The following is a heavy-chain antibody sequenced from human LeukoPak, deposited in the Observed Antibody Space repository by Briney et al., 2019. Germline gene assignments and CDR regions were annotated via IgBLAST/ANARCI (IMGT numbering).Heavy chain of an antibody. CDR2: ISGSGSTI. CDR3: AKDIRAGVPTFYYMDV. J-gene: IGHJ6*03. D-gene: IGHD2-2*01. CDR1: GFTFSSYE. Sequence: GGSLRLSCAASGFTFSSYEMNWVRQAPGKGLEWVSYISGSGSTIYYADSVKGRFTISRDNAKNSLYLQMSSLRTEDTALYYCAKDIRAGVPTFYYMDVWGKGTTVTISS. V-gene: IGHV3-48*03.